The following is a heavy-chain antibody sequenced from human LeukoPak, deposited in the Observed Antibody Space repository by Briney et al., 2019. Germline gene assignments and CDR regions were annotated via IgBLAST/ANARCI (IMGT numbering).Heavy chain of an antibody. V-gene: IGHV3-15*01. CDR3: TLREPDSSSWYQEYFQH. CDR1: GFTFSNAW. J-gene: IGHJ1*01. CDR2: IKSKTDGGTT. Sequence: GGSLRLSCAASGFTFSNAWMSWVRQAPGKGLEWVGRIKSKTDGGTTDYAAPVKGRFTISRDDSKNTLYLQMNSLKTEDTAVYYCTLREPDSSSWYQEYFQHWGQGTLVTVSS. D-gene: IGHD6-13*01.